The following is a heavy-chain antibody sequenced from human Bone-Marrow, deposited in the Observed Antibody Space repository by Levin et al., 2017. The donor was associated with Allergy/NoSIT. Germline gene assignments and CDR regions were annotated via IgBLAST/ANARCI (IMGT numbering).Heavy chain of an antibody. D-gene: IGHD5-18*01. CDR1: GFIFEDNG. V-gene: IGHV3-30*18. CDR2: ISYDGRSK. Sequence: PGGSLRLSCAASGFIFEDNGMHWVRQAPGKGLEWVAVISYDGRSKFYADSVEGRFTISRDNYKSTLYLQMNSLRAEDTAVSYCAKGADVDTAMAIYYYYYYRDVWGEGTTVTVSS. CDR3: AKGADVDTAMAIYYYYYYRDV. J-gene: IGHJ6*03.